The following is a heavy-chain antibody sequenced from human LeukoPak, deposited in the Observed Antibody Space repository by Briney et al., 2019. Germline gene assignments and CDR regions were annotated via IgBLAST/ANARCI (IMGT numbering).Heavy chain of an antibody. J-gene: IGHJ5*02. CDR3: ARLTFGGFDP. CDR1: GGSFSGYY. V-gene: IGHV4-34*01. D-gene: IGHD3/OR15-3a*01. Sequence: SETLSLTCAVYGGSFSGYYWGWIRQPPGKGLEWIGTIYYGGSTHYNPSLKSRITISAETSKNQFSLKLSSVTAADTAVYYCARLTFGGFDPWGQGTLVTVSS. CDR2: IYYGGST.